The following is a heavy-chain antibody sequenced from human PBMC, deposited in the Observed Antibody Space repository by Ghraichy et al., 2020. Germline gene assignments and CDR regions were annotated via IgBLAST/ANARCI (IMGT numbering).Heavy chain of an antibody. Sequence: SETLSLTCAVSGYSISSGYYWGWIRQPPGKGLEWIGSIYHSGSTYYNPSLKSRVTISVDTSKNQFSLKLSSVTAADTAMYYCASSITIFGVVINYYFDYWGQGTLVTVSS. CDR3: ASSITIFGVVINYYFDY. D-gene: IGHD3-3*01. CDR2: IYHSGST. CDR1: GYSISSGYY. J-gene: IGHJ4*02. V-gene: IGHV4-38-2*01.